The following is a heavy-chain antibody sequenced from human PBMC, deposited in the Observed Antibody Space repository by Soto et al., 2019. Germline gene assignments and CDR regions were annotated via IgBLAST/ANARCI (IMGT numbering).Heavy chain of an antibody. Sequence: EVQLLVTGGGLVQPGGFLRLSCAASGFMFGNYAMGWVRQAPGKGLEWFSAITGGGGDTYYADSVQGRFTTSRDNSKNTLDLQMNSLRAEDTAVYYCAKGSSSSRPYYFDYWGQGTLLTVSS. J-gene: IGHJ4*02. CDR3: AKGSSSSRPYYFDY. CDR2: ITGGGGDT. V-gene: IGHV3-23*01. D-gene: IGHD2-2*01. CDR1: GFMFGNYA.